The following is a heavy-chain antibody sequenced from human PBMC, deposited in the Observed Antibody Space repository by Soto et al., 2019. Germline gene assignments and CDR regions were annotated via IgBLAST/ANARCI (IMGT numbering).Heavy chain of an antibody. CDR3: ARGQGIVMFPVPVGIVNRPKPTGFDY. D-gene: IGHD2-15*01. J-gene: IGHJ4*02. V-gene: IGHV3-23*01. CDR2: ISGSGGTT. Sequence: EVQLLESGGGLARPGGALRLCCTASGFTFSSYAMTWVRQAPGKGLAWVSGISGSGGTTHYTETVKGRFTVSRDNSNNTVCLQMNSLRVEDTAVYYCARGQGIVMFPVPVGIVNRPKPTGFDYWGQGTLVTVST. CDR1: GFTFSSYA.